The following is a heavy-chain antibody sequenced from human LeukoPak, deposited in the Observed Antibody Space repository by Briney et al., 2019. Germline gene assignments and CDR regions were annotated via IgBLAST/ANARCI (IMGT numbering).Heavy chain of an antibody. Sequence: GGSLRLSCAVSGFNFSRYSMNWVRQAPGKGLEWVSSITFRSTYKYYADSVKGRFTISRDNAKNSLYLQMNSLRAEDTAVYYCARDDSSGYYSNWGQGTLVTVSS. CDR3: ARDDSSGYYSN. D-gene: IGHD3-22*01. CDR2: ITFRSTYK. CDR1: GFNFSRYS. J-gene: IGHJ4*02. V-gene: IGHV3-21*01.